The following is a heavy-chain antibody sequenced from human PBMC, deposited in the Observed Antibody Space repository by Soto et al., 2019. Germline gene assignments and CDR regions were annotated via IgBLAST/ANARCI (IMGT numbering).Heavy chain of an antibody. V-gene: IGHV3-23*01. D-gene: IGHD2-2*01. Sequence: EVQLLDSGGGLVQPGGSLRLSCAASGFIFSNYAMSWVRQAPGKGLEWVSAISGRGGDTFYVGSVKGRFTISRDNSKNTLSLQINSPRAEDTATYYCAKDAGRGGGSAFDCWGQGTLVTVSS. CDR2: ISGRGGDT. CDR3: AKDAGRGGGSAFDC. J-gene: IGHJ4*02. CDR1: GFIFSNYA.